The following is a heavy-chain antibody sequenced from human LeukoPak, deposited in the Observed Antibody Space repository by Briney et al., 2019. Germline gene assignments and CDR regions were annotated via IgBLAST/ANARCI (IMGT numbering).Heavy chain of an antibody. V-gene: IGHV1-2*02. CDR1: GYTFTSYY. Sequence: ASVKVSCKASGYTFTSYYMHWVRQAPGQGLEWMGWINPNTGGTKYAQKFQGRVTMTRDTSISTAYMELSRLRSDDTAVYYCARTSYYYDSSGHYDTCDIWGQGTLVTVSS. D-gene: IGHD3-22*01. CDR3: ARTSYYYDSSGHYDTCDI. CDR2: INPNTGGT. J-gene: IGHJ3*02.